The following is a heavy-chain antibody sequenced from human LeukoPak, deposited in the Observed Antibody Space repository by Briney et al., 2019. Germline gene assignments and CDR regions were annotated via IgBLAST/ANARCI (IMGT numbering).Heavy chain of an antibody. J-gene: IGHJ3*02. Sequence: SETLSLTCTVSGGSISSGSYYWSWIRQPAGKGLEWIGRISTSGSTNYNPSLRSRVTISVDTSKNQFSLKLSSVTAADTAVYYCARGSPDLARNAFDIWGQGTMVTVPS. D-gene: IGHD1-14*01. CDR2: ISTSGST. V-gene: IGHV4-61*02. CDR3: ARGSPDLARNAFDI. CDR1: GGSISSGSYY.